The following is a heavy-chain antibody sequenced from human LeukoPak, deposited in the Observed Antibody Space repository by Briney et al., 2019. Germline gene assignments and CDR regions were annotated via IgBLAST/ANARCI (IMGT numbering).Heavy chain of an antibody. J-gene: IGHJ6*04. CDR2: IIPIFGTA. CDR3: ASRYCSSTSCAENYYGMDV. V-gene: IGHV1-69*13. D-gene: IGHD2-2*01. Sequence: ASVKVSCKASGGTFSSYAISWVRQAPGQGLEWMGGIIPIFGTANYAQKFQGRVTIIADESTSTAYMELSSLRSEDTAVYYCASRYCSSTSCAENYYGMDVWGKGTTVTVSS. CDR1: GGTFSSYA.